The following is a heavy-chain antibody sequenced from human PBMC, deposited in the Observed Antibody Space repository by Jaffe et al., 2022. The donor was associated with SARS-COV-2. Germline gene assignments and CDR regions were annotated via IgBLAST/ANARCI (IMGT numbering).Heavy chain of an antibody. CDR1: GFTFSSYA. CDR2: ISGRGDNT. CDR3: AKAGMTTLSGAHYYYGMDV. J-gene: IGHJ6*02. V-gene: IGHV3-23*01. Sequence: EVQLLESGGGLVQPGGSLRLSCAASGFTFSSYAMSWVRQAPGKGLEWVSDISGRGDNTYYADSVKARFTISRDNSKNTLYLQMNSLRAEDTAVYHCAKAGMTTLSGAHYYYGMDVWGQGTTVTVSS. D-gene: IGHD4-4*01.